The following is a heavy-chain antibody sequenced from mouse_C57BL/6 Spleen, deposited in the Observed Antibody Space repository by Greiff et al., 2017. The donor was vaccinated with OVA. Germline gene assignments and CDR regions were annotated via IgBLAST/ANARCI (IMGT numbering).Heavy chain of an antibody. Sequence: QVQLQQPGAELVKPGASVKMSCKASGYTFTSYWITWVKQRPGQGLEWIGDIYPGSGSTNYNEKFKSKATLTVDTSSSTAYMQLSSLTSEDSAVYDWARDTTVVEDYAMDYWGQGTSVTVSS. J-gene: IGHJ4*01. V-gene: IGHV1-55*01. CDR2: IYPGSGST. CDR3: ARDTTVVEDYAMDY. D-gene: IGHD1-1*01. CDR1: GYTFTSYW.